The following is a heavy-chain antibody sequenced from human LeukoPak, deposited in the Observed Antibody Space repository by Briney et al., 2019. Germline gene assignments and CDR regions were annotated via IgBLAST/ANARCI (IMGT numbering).Heavy chain of an antibody. CDR2: IYYSGST. J-gene: IGHJ4*02. V-gene: IGHV4-34*01. CDR3: AVPMYSGSYRILDY. D-gene: IGHD1-26*01. Sequence: SETLSLTCPVYGGFFSGYYWSWIRQPPGKGLEWIGSIYYSGSTYYNPSLKSRVTISVDTSKNQFSLKLSSVTAADTAVYYCAVPMYSGSYRILDYWGQGTLVTVSS. CDR1: GGFFSGYY.